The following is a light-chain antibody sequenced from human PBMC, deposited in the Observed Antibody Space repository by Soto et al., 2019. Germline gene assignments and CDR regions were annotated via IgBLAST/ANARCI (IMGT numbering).Light chain of an antibody. CDR3: AAWDASLSGHV. CDR1: SPNIGSYP. V-gene: IGLV1-47*02. CDR2: SDD. Sequence: SVVTQWPLSSWAPRPRVPPFCFGSSPNIGSYPVYWYQQLPGTAPKLLINSDDQRPSGVPDRFSASKSGTSASLAISGLRSEDEADYYCAAWDASLSGHVFGAGTKVTVL. J-gene: IGLJ1*01.